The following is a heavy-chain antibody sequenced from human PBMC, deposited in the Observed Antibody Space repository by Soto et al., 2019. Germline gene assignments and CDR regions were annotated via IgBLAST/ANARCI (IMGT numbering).Heavy chain of an antibody. CDR2: IWSDGSNK. Sequence: GGSLRLSCAASGFTFSTYGMHWVRQAPGKGLEWVAVIWSDGSNKYYSDSVKGRFTISRDNSKNTLYLQMHSLRAEDTAVYYCASIDSSGWFWSFQHWGQGTLVTVSS. CDR3: ASIDSSGWFWSFQH. CDR1: GFTFSTYG. D-gene: IGHD6-19*01. J-gene: IGHJ1*01. V-gene: IGHV3-33*01.